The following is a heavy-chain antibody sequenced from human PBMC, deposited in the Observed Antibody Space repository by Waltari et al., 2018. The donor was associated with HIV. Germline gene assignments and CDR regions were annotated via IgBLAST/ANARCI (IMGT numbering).Heavy chain of an antibody. V-gene: IGHV3-7*01. CDR1: GFTFSAYW. D-gene: IGHD5-18*01. CDR2: IKQDRNEQ. J-gene: IGHJ4*02. CDR3: ARPQGGYSYGFNY. Sequence: EVQLVESGGGLVQPGGSLRLSCAASGFTFSAYWMSWVRQAPGKGREWVGNIKQDRNEQYDVDSVKGRFTIPRDNAKNSLYLQMNSLRADDTAVYYCARPQGGYSYGFNYWGQGTLVTVSS.